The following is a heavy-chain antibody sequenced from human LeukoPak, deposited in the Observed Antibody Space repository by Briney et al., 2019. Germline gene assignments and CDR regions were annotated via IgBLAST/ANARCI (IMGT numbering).Heavy chain of an antibody. CDR2: FDPEDGET. CDR1: GYTLTELS. CDR3: ATLTGTTAPKFDY. D-gene: IGHD1-7*01. J-gene: IGHJ4*02. Sequence: ASVKVSCKVSGYTLTELSMHWVRQAPGKGLEWMGSFDPEDGETIYAQKFQGRVTMTEDTSTDTAYMELSSLRSEDTAVYYCATLTGTTAPKFDYWGQGTLVTVSS. V-gene: IGHV1-24*01.